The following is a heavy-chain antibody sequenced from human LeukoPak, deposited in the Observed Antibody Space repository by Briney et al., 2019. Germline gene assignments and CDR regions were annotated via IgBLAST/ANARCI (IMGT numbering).Heavy chain of an antibody. CDR1: GFTFSSYS. CDR2: ISSSSSYI. CDR3: ARVARNMVRGVIIAYFDY. V-gene: IGHV3-21*01. D-gene: IGHD3-10*01. Sequence: GGPLRLSCAASGFTFSSYSMNWVRQAPGKGLEWVSSISSSSSYIYYADSVKGRFTISRDNAKNSLYLQMNSLRAEDTAVYYCARVARNMVRGVIIAYFDYWGQGTLVTVSS. J-gene: IGHJ4*02.